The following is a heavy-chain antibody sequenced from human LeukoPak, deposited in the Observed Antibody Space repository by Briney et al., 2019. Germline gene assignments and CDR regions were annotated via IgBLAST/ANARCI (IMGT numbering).Heavy chain of an antibody. CDR3: ARVRIESWEFRD. J-gene: IGHJ1*01. CDR1: GYTFTSYR. D-gene: IGHD1-26*01. CDR2: IIPIFGTA. Sequence: ASVKVSCKASGYTFTSYRISWVRQAPGQGLEWMGRIIPIFGTANYAQKFQGRVTITTDESTSTAYMELSSLRSEDTAVYYCARVRIESWEFRDWGQGTLVTVSS. V-gene: IGHV1-69*05.